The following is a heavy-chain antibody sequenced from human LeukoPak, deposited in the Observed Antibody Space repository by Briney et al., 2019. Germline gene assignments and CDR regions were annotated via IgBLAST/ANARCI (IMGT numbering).Heavy chain of an antibody. CDR2: ISGSGGST. J-gene: IGHJ4*01. CDR3: PTQYSGSYLDY. V-gene: IGHV3-23*01. Sequence: GGSLRLSCAASGFTFSSYGMSWVRQAPGKGLEWVSAISGSGGSTYYADSVKGRFTISRDNSKNTLYLQMNSLRAEDTAVYYCPTQYSGSYLDYWGQEPWSPSPQ. CDR1: GFTFSSYG. D-gene: IGHD1-26*01.